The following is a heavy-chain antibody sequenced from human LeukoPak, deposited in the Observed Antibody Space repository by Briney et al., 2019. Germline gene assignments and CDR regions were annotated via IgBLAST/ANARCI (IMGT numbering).Heavy chain of an antibody. CDR3: ARGFRGSLFL. CDR2: IYYSGST. D-gene: IGHD3-10*01. Sequence: SQTLSLTCTVSGGSISSGGYYWSWIRQPPGKGLKWIGYIYYSGSTYYNPSLKSRLTISIDTSKNQFSLKLSSVTAADTAVYYCARGFRGSLFLWGQGTLVTVSS. V-gene: IGHV4-30-4*08. J-gene: IGHJ4*02. CDR1: GGSISSGGYY.